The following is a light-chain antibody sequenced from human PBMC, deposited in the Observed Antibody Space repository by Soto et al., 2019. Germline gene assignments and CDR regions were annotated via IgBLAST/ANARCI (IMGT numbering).Light chain of an antibody. CDR2: DAS. V-gene: IGKV3-15*01. CDR1: QSAISN. CDR3: HQYYKRTLS. Sequence: QSPVTLSSSTVERGNPSCRASQSAISNLAWYQQKPGQTPRLLIYDASTRATDIPARFSGSGSGTDFTLTISSLLSEDFAVYCCHQYYKRTLSFGGGTKVDIK. J-gene: IGKJ4*01.